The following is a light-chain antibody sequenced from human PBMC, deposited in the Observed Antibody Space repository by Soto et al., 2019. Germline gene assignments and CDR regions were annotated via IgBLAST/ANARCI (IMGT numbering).Light chain of an antibody. CDR2: AAS. CDR1: QGISNY. J-gene: IGKJ1*01. CDR3: QNYNSYWT. V-gene: IGKV1-27*01. Sequence: DIQMTQSPSSLSASVGDRVTITCRASQGISNYLAWYQQKPGKVPKLLIYAASTLQSGVPSRFSGSGSGTDFTLTISSLQPEDVATYYCQNYNSYWTLGQGTKVDIK.